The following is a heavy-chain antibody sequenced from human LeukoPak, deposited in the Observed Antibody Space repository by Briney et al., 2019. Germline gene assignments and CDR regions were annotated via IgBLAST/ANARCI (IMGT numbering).Heavy chain of an antibody. J-gene: IGHJ4*02. CDR3: AKDCPPSPVAGLDY. D-gene: IGHD6-19*01. CDR1: GFTFSSYS. CDR2: ISYDGSNK. V-gene: IGHV3-30*18. Sequence: GGSLRLSCAASGFTFSSYSMHWVRQAPGKGLEWVAVISYDGSNKYYADSVKGRFTISRDNSKNTLYLQMNSLRAEDTAVYYCAKDCPPSPVAGLDYWGQGTLVTVSS.